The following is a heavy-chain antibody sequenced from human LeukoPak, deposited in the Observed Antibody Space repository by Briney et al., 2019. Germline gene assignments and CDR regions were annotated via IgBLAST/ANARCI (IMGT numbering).Heavy chain of an antibody. D-gene: IGHD2/OR15-2a*01. Sequence: GGSLRLSCAASGFTFSSYAMHWVRQAPGKGLEWVAVISYDGSNKYYADSVKGRFTISRDNSKNTLYLQMNSLRAEDTAVYYCAKVLLALSFDPWGQGTLVTVSS. CDR1: GFTFSSYA. V-gene: IGHV3-30-3*01. CDR2: ISYDGSNK. CDR3: AKVLLALSFDP. J-gene: IGHJ5*02.